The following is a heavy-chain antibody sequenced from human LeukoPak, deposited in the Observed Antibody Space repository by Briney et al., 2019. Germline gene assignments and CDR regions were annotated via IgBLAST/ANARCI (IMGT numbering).Heavy chain of an antibody. CDR2: MNPNSGNT. Sequence: ASVKVSCKASGYTFTSYDINWVRQATGQGLEWMGWMNPNSGNTGYAQKLQGRVTITRNTSISTAYMELSSLRSEDTAVYYCARVGTVTLYYFDYWGQGTLVTVSS. D-gene: IGHD4-17*01. CDR1: GYTFTSYD. J-gene: IGHJ4*02. V-gene: IGHV1-8*03. CDR3: ARVGTVTLYYFDY.